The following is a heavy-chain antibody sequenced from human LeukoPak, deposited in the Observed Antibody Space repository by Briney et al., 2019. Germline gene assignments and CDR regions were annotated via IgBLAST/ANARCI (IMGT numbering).Heavy chain of an antibody. CDR2: FHHIGNT. D-gene: IGHD2-21*02. CDR3: ARVLIVVVTEEYDAFDI. J-gene: IGHJ3*02. V-gene: IGHV4-38-2*01. CDR1: GYSISGSNY. Sequence: AETLSLTCAVSGYSISGSNYWGWIRQPPGKGLEWIGNFHHIGNTYYNPSLKNRVTISLDTSKNQFSLKLSSVTAADTAVYYCARVLIVVVTEEYDAFDIWGQGTMVTVSS.